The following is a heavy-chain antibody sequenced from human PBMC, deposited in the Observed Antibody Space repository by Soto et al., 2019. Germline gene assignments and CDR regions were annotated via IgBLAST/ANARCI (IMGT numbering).Heavy chain of an antibody. CDR2: IYSDGTT. CDR3: GRDCSGGSCYPALGA. CDR1: GFAVSNTY. Sequence: EVHLVESGGGLIQPGGSLTLSCAASGFAVSNTYMSWVRQAPGRGLEWVSFIYSDGTTCYADSVKGRFTISRDTSKNTLSLQMNSLRAEDTAVYYCGRDCSGGSCYPALGAWGQGTLVTVSS. D-gene: IGHD2-15*01. J-gene: IGHJ5*02. V-gene: IGHV3-53*01.